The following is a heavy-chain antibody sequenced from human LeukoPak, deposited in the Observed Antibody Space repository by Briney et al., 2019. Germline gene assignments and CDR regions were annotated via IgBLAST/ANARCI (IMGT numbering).Heavy chain of an antibody. CDR1: GGTFSSYA. CDR2: IIPILGIA. Sequence: SVKVSCKASGGTFSSYAISWVRQAPGQGLEWMGRIIPILGIANYAQKFQGRVTITADKSTSIAYMELSSLRSEDTAVYYCASLSYYYDSSGLGAFDIWGQGTMVTVSS. J-gene: IGHJ3*02. CDR3: ASLSYYYDSSGLGAFDI. D-gene: IGHD3-22*01. V-gene: IGHV1-69*04.